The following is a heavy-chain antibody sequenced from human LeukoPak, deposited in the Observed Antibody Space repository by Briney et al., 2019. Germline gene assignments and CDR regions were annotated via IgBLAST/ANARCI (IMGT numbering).Heavy chain of an antibody. D-gene: IGHD3-10*01. CDR3: ARHGYYYGSGSYRPNYYYYYMDV. J-gene: IGHJ6*03. V-gene: IGHV4-39*01. CDR2: IYYSGSA. Sequence: SETLSLTCTVSGGSISSSSYYWGWIRQPPGKGLEWIGSIYYSGSAYYNPSLKSRVTISVDTPKNQFSLKLSSVTAADTAVYYCARHGYYYGSGSYRPNYYYYYMDVWGKGTTVTISS. CDR1: GGSISSSSYY.